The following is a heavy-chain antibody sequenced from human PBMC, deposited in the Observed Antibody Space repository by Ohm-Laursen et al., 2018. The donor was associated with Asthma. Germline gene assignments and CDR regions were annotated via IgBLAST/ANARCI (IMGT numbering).Heavy chain of an antibody. J-gene: IGHJ6*02. Sequence: ASVKVSCKASGGTFSSYAISWVRQAPGQGLEWMGGIIPIFGTANYAQKFQGRVTITADESTSTAYMELSSLRSEDTAVYYCARTPPDYDFWSGPTRYYYYYGMDVWGQGTTVTVSS. CDR1: GGTFSSYA. D-gene: IGHD3-3*01. V-gene: IGHV1-69*13. CDR3: ARTPPDYDFWSGPTRYYYYYGMDV. CDR2: IIPIFGTA.